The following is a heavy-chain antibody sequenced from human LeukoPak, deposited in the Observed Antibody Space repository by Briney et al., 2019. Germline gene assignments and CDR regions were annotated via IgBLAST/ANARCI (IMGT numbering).Heavy chain of an antibody. V-gene: IGHV4-34*01. CDR3: ARRHRYYYYMDV. Sequence: SETLSLTCGISGGYFSDYSWYWIRQPPGKGLEWIGEINDRGSTNYNPSLKSRVTISVDTSKNQFSLKLSSVTAADTAVYYCARRHRYYYYMDVWGKGTTVTVSS. J-gene: IGHJ6*03. CDR2: INDRGST. CDR1: GGYFSDYS.